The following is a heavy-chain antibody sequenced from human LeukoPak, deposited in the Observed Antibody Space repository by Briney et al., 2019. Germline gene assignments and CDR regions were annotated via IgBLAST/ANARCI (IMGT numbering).Heavy chain of an antibody. Sequence: SETLSLTCTVSGDSIYNSDYYWGWIRRPPGKGLEWIGSIFYGGSSYYNPSLESRVTISIAPSKSQFSLNLRFVTAADTAVYYCARFGSRIGSGASFGFESWGQGTLVLVSS. J-gene: IGHJ4*02. D-gene: IGHD2-15*01. CDR3: ARFGSRIGSGASFGFES. CDR1: GDSIYNSDYY. CDR2: IFYGGSS. V-gene: IGHV4-39*07.